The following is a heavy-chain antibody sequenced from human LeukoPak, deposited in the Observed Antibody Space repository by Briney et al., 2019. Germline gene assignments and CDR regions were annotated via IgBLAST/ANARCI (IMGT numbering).Heavy chain of an antibody. V-gene: IGHV1-18*01. CDR1: GYTFTSYG. D-gene: IGHD2-2*01. J-gene: IGHJ4*02. CDR2: ISAYNGNT. Sequence: ASVKVSCKASGYTFTSYGISWVRQAPGQGLEWKVWISAYNGNTNYAQKLQGRVTMTTDTSTSTAYMELRSLRSDDTAVYYCARGLPYCSSTSCYFAGDYWGQGTLVTVSS. CDR3: ARGLPYCSSTSCYFAGDY.